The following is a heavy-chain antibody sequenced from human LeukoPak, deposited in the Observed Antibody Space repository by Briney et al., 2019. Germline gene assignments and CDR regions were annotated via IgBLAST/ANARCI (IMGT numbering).Heavy chain of an antibody. CDR3: ARDLGSYGDLRYFFDY. CDR1: GFTFSSRYW. CDR2: IKEDGREK. D-gene: IGHD4-17*01. Sequence: PGGFLRLSCAASGFTFSSRYWMSWVRQAPGKGLEWVANIKEDGREKYYVDSVRGRFTISRDNAKNSLYLQVNSLRAEDTAVYYCARDLGSYGDLRYFFDYWGQGTLVTVSS. V-gene: IGHV3-7*01. J-gene: IGHJ4*02.